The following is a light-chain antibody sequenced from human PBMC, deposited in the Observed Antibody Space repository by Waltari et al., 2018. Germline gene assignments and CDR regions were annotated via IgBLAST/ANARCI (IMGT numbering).Light chain of an antibody. Sequence: SSGLTQDPALSVALGQTVRITCQGDCLRTYFATWYQQKPGQAPLLVIYGKNNRPSGIPDRFSGSSSEDTTSLTITWAQAEDEADYFCSSRDSSGNHVLFGGGTKLTVL. J-gene: IGLJ3*02. CDR1: CLRTYF. V-gene: IGLV3-19*01. CDR2: GKN. CDR3: SSRDSSGNHVL.